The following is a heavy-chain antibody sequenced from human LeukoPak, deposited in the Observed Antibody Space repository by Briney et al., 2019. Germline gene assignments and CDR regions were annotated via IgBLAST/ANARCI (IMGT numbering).Heavy chain of an antibody. CDR1: GFTFSGFD. D-gene: IGHD4-11*01. V-gene: IGHV3-30*18. J-gene: IGHJ4*02. CDR2: TSHDGNHT. Sequence: GGSLRLSCAASGFTFSGFDMYWVRQAPGKGLEWVAVTSHDGNHTQHADSVKGRFTISRDNSKRTLFLQMNSLRPEDTAVYFCVKDRADQYSFHSWGQGTLVTVSS. CDR3: VKDRADQYSFHS.